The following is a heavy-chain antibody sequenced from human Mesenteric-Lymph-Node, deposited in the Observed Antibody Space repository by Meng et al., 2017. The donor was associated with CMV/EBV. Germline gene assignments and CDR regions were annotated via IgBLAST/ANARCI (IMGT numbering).Heavy chain of an antibody. D-gene: IGHD7-27*01. CDR2: IKQDGSVQ. V-gene: IGHV3-7*01. CDR3: ARVSGASWFDP. CDR1: GFTFNTYY. J-gene: IGHJ5*02. Sequence: GESLKISCAASGFTFNTYYMSWVRQAAGKGLEWVASIKQDGSVQYYVDSVKGRFTISRDSAKNTLYLQMNSLRAEDTAVYYCARVSGASWFDPWGQGTLVTVSS.